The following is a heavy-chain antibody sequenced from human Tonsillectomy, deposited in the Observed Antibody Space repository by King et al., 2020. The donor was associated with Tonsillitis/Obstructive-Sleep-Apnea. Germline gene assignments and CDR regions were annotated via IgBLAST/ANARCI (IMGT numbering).Heavy chain of an antibody. CDR1: GGSFSGYN. Sequence: VQLQQWGAGLLKPSETLSLTCAVYGGSFSGYNWTWIRQPPGKGREWIGEINHSGSTTYDPSLKSRVTMSLDTSKNQFSLKLSSVTAADTAVYYCAGQNLWGYYFDYWGQGTPVTVSS. J-gene: IGHJ4*02. CDR3: AGQNLWGYYFDY. D-gene: IGHD7-27*01. CDR2: INHSGST. V-gene: IGHV4-34*01.